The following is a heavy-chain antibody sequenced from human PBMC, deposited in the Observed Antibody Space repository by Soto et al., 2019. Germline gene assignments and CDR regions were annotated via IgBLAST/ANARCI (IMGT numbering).Heavy chain of an antibody. CDR1: GGSISSYY. Sequence: SETLSLTCTVSGGSISSYYWSWIRQPPGKGLEWIGDIYYSGSTNYNPSLKSRVTISVDTSKNQFSLKLSSVTAADTAVYYCARGVSSREEDYWGQGTLVTVSS. CDR3: ARGVSSREEDY. CDR2: IYYSGST. V-gene: IGHV4-59*01. D-gene: IGHD6-13*01. J-gene: IGHJ4*02.